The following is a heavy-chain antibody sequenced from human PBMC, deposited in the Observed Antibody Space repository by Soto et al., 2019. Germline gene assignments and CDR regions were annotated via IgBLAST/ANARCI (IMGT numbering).Heavy chain of an antibody. CDR3: ARSSGSGSYYNIYYGMDV. CDR1: GYSFTSYW. Sequence: GESLKISCKGSGYSFTSYWIGWVRQMPGKGLEWMGIIYPGDSDTRYSPSFQGRVTISADKSISTAYLQWSSLKASDTAMYYCARSSGSGSYYNIYYGMDVWGQGTTVTVSS. V-gene: IGHV5-51*01. CDR2: IYPGDSDT. D-gene: IGHD3-10*01. J-gene: IGHJ6*02.